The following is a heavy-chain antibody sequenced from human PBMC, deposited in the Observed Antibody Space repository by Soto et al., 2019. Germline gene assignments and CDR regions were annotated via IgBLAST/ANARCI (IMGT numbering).Heavy chain of an antibody. CDR1: GFTFSSYA. CDR2: ISGSGGST. D-gene: IGHD6-13*01. J-gene: IGHJ4*02. V-gene: IGHV3-23*01. Sequence: RLXXXASGFTFSSYAMXWXXQXLGKGLEWVSAISGSGGSTYYADSVKGRFTISRDNSKNTLYLQMNSLRAEDTVVYYCAKEGPAAGSRTFDYWGQGTLVTVSS. CDR3: AKEGPAAGSRTFDY.